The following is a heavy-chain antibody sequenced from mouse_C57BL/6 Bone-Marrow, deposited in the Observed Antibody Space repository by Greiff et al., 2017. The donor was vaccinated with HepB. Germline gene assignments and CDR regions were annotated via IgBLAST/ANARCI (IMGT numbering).Heavy chain of an antibody. CDR3: ARDGNYKAGYAMDY. J-gene: IGHJ4*01. Sequence: QVQLQQPGAELVMPGASVKLSCKASGYTFTRYWMHWVKQRPGQGLEWIGEIDPSDSYTNYHPEFEGKSTLTVDKSSSTAYMQLSSLTSEDSAVYYCARDGNYKAGYAMDYWGQGTSVTVSS. CDR2: IDPSDSYT. V-gene: IGHV1-69*01. D-gene: IGHD2-1*01. CDR1: GYTFTRYW.